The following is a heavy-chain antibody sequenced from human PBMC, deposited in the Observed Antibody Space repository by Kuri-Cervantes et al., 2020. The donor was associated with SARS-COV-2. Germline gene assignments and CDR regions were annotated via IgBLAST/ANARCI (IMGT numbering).Heavy chain of an antibody. CDR2: INHSGST. J-gene: IGHJ6*03. Sequence: GSLRLSCAVYGGSFSGYYWSWIRQPPGKGLEWIGEINHSGSTNYNPSLKSRVTISVDTSKNQFSLKLSSVTAADTAAYYCARVVLWFRELYYYYMDVWGKGTTVTVSS. CDR1: GGSFSGYY. CDR3: ARVVLWFRELYYYYMDV. D-gene: IGHD3-10*01. V-gene: IGHV4-34*01.